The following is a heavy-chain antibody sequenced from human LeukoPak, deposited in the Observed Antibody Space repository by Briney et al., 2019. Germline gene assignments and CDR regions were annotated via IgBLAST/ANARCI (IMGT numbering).Heavy chain of an antibody. CDR2: IILIFGTA. CDR3: AGCSSTSCMRSYMDV. V-gene: IGHV1-69*01. CDR1: GGTFRSYA. Sequence: SVKLSCKASGGTFRSYAISWVRQAPGQGLEWMGGIILIFGTANYAQKFQGRVTITADESTSTAYMELSSLRSEDTAVYYCAGCSSTSCMRSYMDVWGKGTTVTVSS. D-gene: IGHD2-2*01. J-gene: IGHJ6*03.